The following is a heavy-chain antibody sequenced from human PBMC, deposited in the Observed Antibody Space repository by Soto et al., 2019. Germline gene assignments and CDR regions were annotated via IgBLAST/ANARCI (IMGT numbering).Heavy chain of an antibody. J-gene: IGHJ6*02. V-gene: IGHV4-59*01. Sequence: SETLSLTCTVSGGSINYSYWTWIRQPPGKGLEWIGYISYTGSANYNASPKSRLTISVDTSKNQFSLKLSSVTAADTALYYCARVNYGDYYYGMDVWGQGTTVTV. CDR1: GGSINYSY. CDR2: ISYTGSA. CDR3: ARVNYGDYYYGMDV. D-gene: IGHD4-17*01.